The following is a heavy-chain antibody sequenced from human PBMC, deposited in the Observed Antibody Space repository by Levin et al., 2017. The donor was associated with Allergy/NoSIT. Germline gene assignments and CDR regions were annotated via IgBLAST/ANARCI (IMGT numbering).Heavy chain of an antibody. J-gene: IGHJ5*02. Sequence: LSLTCAASGFTFSTTSMNWVRQAPGKALEWVSSISYSSRDIFYADSVRGRFTISRDNAQSSLYLQMSSLRVEDTAVYFCAKSSPAHHDWFDPWGQGTLVTVSS. D-gene: IGHD2-2*01. CDR1: GFTFSTTS. CDR2: ISYSSRDI. V-gene: IGHV3-21*01. CDR3: AKSSPAHHDWFDP.